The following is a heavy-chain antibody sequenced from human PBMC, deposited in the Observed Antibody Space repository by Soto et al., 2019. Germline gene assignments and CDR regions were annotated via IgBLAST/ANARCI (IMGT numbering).Heavy chain of an antibody. J-gene: IGHJ6*02. Sequence: GASVKVSCKASGYTFTSYGISWVRQAPGQRLEWMEWISAYNGNTNYAQKLQGRVTMTTDTSTSTAYMELRSLRSDDTAVYYWAREPKGSYYYGMDVWGQGTTVT. CDR1: GYTFTSYG. CDR3: AREPKGSYYYGMDV. V-gene: IGHV1-18*01. CDR2: ISAYNGNT.